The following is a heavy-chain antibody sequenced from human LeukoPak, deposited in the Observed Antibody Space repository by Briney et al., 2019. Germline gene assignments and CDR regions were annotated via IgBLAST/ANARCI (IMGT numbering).Heavy chain of an antibody. J-gene: IGHJ4*02. Sequence: SETLSLTCAVYGGSFSGYYWSWIRQPPGKGLEWIGEINHSGSTNYNPSLKSRVTISLDTSKNQFSLKLNSVTAADTAVYYCARGGYCSSTSCYPGSLDYWGQGTLVTVSS. CDR1: GGSFSGYY. CDR2: INHSGST. D-gene: IGHD2-2*01. V-gene: IGHV4-34*01. CDR3: ARGGYCSSTSCYPGSLDY.